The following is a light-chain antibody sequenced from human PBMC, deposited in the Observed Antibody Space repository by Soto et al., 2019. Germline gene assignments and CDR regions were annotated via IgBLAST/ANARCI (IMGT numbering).Light chain of an antibody. Sequence: DIVMTQSPDSLAVSLGERVTISCKSSQSLLYSSNNKNYLSWYQQKPGQPPKLLIYWASTRESGVPDRFSGSGSGTDFTLTITSLQAEDVAVYYCQQYSGYVRWTFGQGTKVEIK. CDR2: WAS. CDR1: QSLLYSSNNKNY. CDR3: QQYSGYVRWT. V-gene: IGKV4-1*01. J-gene: IGKJ1*01.